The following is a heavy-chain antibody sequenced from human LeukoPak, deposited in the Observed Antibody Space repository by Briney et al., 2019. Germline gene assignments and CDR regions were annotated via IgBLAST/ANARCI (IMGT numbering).Heavy chain of an antibody. Sequence: GGSLRLSCTASGFTFDDYTMHWVCQAPGKGLEWVSLITWDGDSTYYADSVKGRFTISRDNSKNSLYLQMNSLRTEDTALYYCAKDTAYSGYDYWGQGTLVTVSS. CDR2: ITWDGDST. CDR3: AKDTAYSGYDY. CDR1: GFTFDDYT. D-gene: IGHD5-12*01. J-gene: IGHJ4*02. V-gene: IGHV3-43*01.